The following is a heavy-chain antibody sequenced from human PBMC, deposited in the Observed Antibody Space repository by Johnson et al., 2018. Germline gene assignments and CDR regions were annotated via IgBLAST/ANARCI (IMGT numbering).Heavy chain of an antibody. Sequence: QVQLQQSGPGLVKPSQTLSLTCAISGDSVSSNSAAWNWIRQSPSRGLEWLGRTYYRSKWYNDYAVSVKSRITINPDTSKNQFSLQLNSVTPEDTAVYYCARESIAVAARVYYYYYMDVWGKGTTVTVSS. D-gene: IGHD6-19*01. CDR2: TYYRSKWYN. CDR3: ARESIAVAARVYYYYYMDV. J-gene: IGHJ6*03. CDR1: GDSVSSNSAA. V-gene: IGHV6-1*01.